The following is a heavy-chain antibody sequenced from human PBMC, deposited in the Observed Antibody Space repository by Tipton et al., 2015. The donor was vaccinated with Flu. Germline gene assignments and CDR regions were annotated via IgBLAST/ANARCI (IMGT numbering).Heavy chain of an antibody. D-gene: IGHD3-16*01. CDR1: GFTFNDDW. V-gene: IGHV3-7*01. J-gene: IGHJ5*02. Sequence: SLRLSCGASGFTFNDDWMAWVRQAPGKGLEWVANINQDGSEESYVESVKGRFTISRDNARNSLYLQMNSLRAEDTAVYHCARFAGGPWGQGTLVTVSS. CDR3: ARFAGGP. CDR2: INQDGSEE.